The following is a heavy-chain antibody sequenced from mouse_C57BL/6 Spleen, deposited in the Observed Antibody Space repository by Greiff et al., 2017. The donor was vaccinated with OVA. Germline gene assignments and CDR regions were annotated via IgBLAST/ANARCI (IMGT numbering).Heavy chain of an antibody. CDR3: ARKPDDYEAY. D-gene: IGHD2-4*01. V-gene: IGHV14-2*01. Sequence: VQLQQSGAELVKPGASVKLSCTASGFTIPDYYMHWVQQRTEQGLEWIGRIAPEDGATKYAPKFQGKATINADPSSNTASLQLSSLTSEDTAVYYCARKPDDYEAYWGQGTLVTVSA. CDR1: GFTIPDYY. CDR2: IAPEDGAT. J-gene: IGHJ3*01.